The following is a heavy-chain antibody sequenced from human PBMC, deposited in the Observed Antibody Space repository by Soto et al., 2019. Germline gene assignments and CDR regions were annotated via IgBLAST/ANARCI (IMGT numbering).Heavy chain of an antibody. D-gene: IGHD3-3*01. Sequence: GGSLRLSCAASGFTFSSYWMSWVRQAPGKGLEWVANIKEDGSEKSYVDSVKGRFTISRDNAKNSLYLQMNSLRAEDTAVYYCARDKRLESGYIFSDIWGQGILVTVSS. CDR2: IKEDGSEK. CDR3: ARDKRLESGYIFSDI. V-gene: IGHV3-7*01. CDR1: GFTFSSYW. J-gene: IGHJ4*02.